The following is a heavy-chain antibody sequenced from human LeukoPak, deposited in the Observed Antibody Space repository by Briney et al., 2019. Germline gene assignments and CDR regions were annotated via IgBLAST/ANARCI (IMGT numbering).Heavy chain of an antibody. Sequence: AASVKVSCKASGGTFSSYAISWVRQAPGQGLEWMGWISAYNGNTNYAQKLQGRVTMTTDTSTSTAYMELRSLRSDDTAVYYCARAAYSSMRRYYMDVWGKGTTVTVSS. CDR2: ISAYNGNT. CDR3: ARAAYSSMRRYYMDV. D-gene: IGHD6-13*01. J-gene: IGHJ6*03. CDR1: GGTFSSYA. V-gene: IGHV1-18*01.